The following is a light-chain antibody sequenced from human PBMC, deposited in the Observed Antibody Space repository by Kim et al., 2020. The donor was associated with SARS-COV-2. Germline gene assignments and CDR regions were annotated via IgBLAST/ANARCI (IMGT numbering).Light chain of an antibody. CDR1: QSVSSN. V-gene: IGKV3-15*01. CDR3: QQYNNWPPYS. Sequence: STGERATPSCRASQSVSSNLAWYQQKPGQAPRRLIYGASTRATGIPARLSGSGSGTEFTLTISSLQSEDFAVYYCQQYNNWPPYSFGQGTKLEI. CDR2: GAS. J-gene: IGKJ2*03.